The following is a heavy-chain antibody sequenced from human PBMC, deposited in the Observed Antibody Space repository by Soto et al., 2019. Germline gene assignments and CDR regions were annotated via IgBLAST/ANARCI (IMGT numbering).Heavy chain of an antibody. Sequence: GGSLRLSCEASGFTFSGFDMHWVRQPTGKGLEWVSSIGTAGDTYYAVSVKGRFTTSRDNAKNSLSLQMNSLRAGDMAVYFCAKSQEIGTHFFDSWGQGTQVTVSS. J-gene: IGHJ4*02. CDR2: IGTAGDT. V-gene: IGHV3-13*01. CDR3: AKSQEIGTHFFDS. CDR1: GFTFSGFD. D-gene: IGHD6-13*01.